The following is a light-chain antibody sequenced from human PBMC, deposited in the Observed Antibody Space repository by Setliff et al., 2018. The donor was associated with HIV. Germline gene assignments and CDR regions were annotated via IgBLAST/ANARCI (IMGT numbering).Light chain of an antibody. CDR3: SSYAITNSLP. CDR1: SSDVGGYNY. J-gene: IGLJ1*01. CDR2: GVR. V-gene: IGLV2-14*03. Sequence: QSALTQPASVSGSPGQSITISCTGTSSDVGGYNYVSWYQQHPGKAPKLIIYGVRNRPLEVSERFSGSKSGNTASLTISGLQAEDEADYYCSSYAITNSLPFGTGTKVTVL.